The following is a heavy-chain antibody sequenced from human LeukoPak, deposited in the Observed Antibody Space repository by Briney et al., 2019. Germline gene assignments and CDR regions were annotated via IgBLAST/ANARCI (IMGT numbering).Heavy chain of an antibody. V-gene: IGHV1-69*06. Sequence: SVKVSCKASGGTFSSYAISWVRQAPGQGLEWMGGIIPIFGTANYAQKFQGRVTITAGKSTSTAYMELSSLRSEDTAVYYCARGVRSSIAARPDYYYYMDVWGKGTTVTVSS. D-gene: IGHD6-6*01. CDR1: GGTFSSYA. J-gene: IGHJ6*03. CDR3: ARGVRSSIAARPDYYYYMDV. CDR2: IIPIFGTA.